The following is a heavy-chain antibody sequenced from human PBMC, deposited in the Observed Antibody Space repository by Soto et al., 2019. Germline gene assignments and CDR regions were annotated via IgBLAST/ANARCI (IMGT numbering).Heavy chain of an antibody. J-gene: IGHJ4*02. D-gene: IGHD2-15*01. Sequence: QVQLQESGPGLVKPSGTLSLTCAVSGGSISSSNWWSWVRQPPGKGLEWIGEIYHSGSTNYNPSPKRRVTISVDKSKNQFSLKLSSVTAADTAVYYCARVRPLSYCSGGSCYGGDSDYWGQGTLVTVSS. CDR2: IYHSGST. CDR1: GGSISSSNW. CDR3: ARVRPLSYCSGGSCYGGDSDY. V-gene: IGHV4-4*02.